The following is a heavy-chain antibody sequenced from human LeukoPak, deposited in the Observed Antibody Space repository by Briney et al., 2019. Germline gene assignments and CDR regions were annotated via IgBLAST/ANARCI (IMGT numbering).Heavy chain of an antibody. CDR2: IDYRGSS. CDR1: GGSISSHS. CDR3: ARDHPVADWAADI. V-gene: IGHV4-59*11. Sequence: SETLSLSCSVSGGSISSHSWSWIRQAPGKGLEWIGYIDYRGSSNYNPSLKSRVTISADPSKNQFSLKLTSVTAADTAIYYCARDHPVADWAADIWGRGTMVTVSS. J-gene: IGHJ3*02. D-gene: IGHD3-9*01.